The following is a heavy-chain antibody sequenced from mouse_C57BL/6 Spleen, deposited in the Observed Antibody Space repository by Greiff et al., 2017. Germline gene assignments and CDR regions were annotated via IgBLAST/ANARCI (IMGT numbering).Heavy chain of an antibody. Sequence: VQLQQPGAELVKPGASVKLSCKASGYTFTSYWMHWVKQRPGQGLEWIGMIHPNSGSTNYNEKFKSKATLTVDKSSSTAYMQLSSLTSEDSAVYYCVVDYGSSYFYWGQGTLVTVSA. J-gene: IGHJ3*01. CDR2: IHPNSGST. CDR3: VVDYGSSYFY. D-gene: IGHD1-1*01. V-gene: IGHV1-64*01. CDR1: GYTFTSYW.